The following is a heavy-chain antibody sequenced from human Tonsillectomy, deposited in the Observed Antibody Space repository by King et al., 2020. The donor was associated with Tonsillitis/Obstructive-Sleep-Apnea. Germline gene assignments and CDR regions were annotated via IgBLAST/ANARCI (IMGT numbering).Heavy chain of an antibody. CDR3: ARALSYPLPSHGYYYYGMDV. J-gene: IGHJ6*02. D-gene: IGHD1-26*01. CDR1: GGTFSSYA. Sequence: QLVQSGAEVKKPGSSVKVSCKASGGTFSSYAISWVRQAPGQGLEWMGGIIPILGIANYAQKFQGRVTITADKSTSTAYMELSSLRSEDTAVYYCARALSYPLPSHGYYYYGMDVWGQGTTVTVSS. V-gene: IGHV1-69*10. CDR2: IIPILGIA.